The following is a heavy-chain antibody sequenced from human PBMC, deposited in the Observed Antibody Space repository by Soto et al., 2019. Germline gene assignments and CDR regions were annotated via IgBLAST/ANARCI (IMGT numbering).Heavy chain of an antibody. J-gene: IGHJ4*02. Sequence: GASVKVSCKASGGTFSSYAISWVRQAPGQGLEWMGGIIPIFGTANYAQKFQGRVTITADESTSTAYMELSSLRSEDTAVYYCARDPYYYGSGSYYNEPLFDYWGQGTLVTVSS. CDR2: IIPIFGTA. CDR1: GGTFSSYA. D-gene: IGHD3-10*01. V-gene: IGHV1-69*13. CDR3: ARDPYYYGSGSYYNEPLFDY.